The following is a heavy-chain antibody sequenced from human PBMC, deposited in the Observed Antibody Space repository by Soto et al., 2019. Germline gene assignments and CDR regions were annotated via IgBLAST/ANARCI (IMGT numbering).Heavy chain of an antibody. V-gene: IGHV3-15*07. J-gene: IGHJ4*02. CDR1: GFTFTKVW. Sequence: GGSLRLSCAASGFTFTKVWMNWVRQAPGKGLEWVGRIKSKTEGGTTDYAAPMKGRFTISRDDSKNTLYLQMNSLRAEDTAVYYCAKLVLRYFDWLLYDDYWGQGT. CDR3: AKLVLRYFDWLLYDDY. CDR2: IKSKTEGGTT. D-gene: IGHD3-9*01.